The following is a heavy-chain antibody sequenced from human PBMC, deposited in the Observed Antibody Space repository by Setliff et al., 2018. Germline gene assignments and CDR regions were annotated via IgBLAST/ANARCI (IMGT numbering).Heavy chain of an antibody. D-gene: IGHD2-2*01. CDR3: VRAPPTVVIPPGRAFFDP. CDR1: GGSISSYY. V-gene: IGHV4-59*08. J-gene: IGHJ5*02. CDR2: IYYSGST. Sequence: PSETLSLTCTVSGGSISSYYWSWIRQPPGKGLEWIGYIYYSGSTNYNPSLKSRVTISVDTSKNQFSLKLSSVTAADTAVYYCVRAPPTVVIPPGRAFFDPWGQGTLVTVSS.